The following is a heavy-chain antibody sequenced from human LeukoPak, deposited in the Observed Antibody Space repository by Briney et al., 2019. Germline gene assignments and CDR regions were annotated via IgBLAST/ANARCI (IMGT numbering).Heavy chain of an antibody. V-gene: IGHV3-7*01. CDR1: GFTFTRYW. D-gene: IGHD3-3*01. J-gene: IGHJ4*02. Sequence: GGSLRLSCAASGFTFTRYWMSWVRQAPGKGLECVANIKQDGSEKEYVDSVKGRFTISRDNAKNSLCLQMNNVRAEDTAVYYCARWRGAQSEFEYWGQGTLVTVSS. CDR2: IKQDGSEK. CDR3: ARWRGAQSEFEY.